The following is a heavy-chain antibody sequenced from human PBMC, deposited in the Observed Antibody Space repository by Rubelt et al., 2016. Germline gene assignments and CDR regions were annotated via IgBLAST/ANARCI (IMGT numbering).Heavy chain of an antibody. CDR1: GGSISSSSYY. V-gene: IGHV4-39*01. J-gene: IGHJ5*02. CDR2: IDYIGST. CDR3: ARHSHNCSSTSCGLNWFDP. Sequence: QLQLQESGPGLVKPSETLSLTCTVSGGSISSSSYYWGWIRQPPGKGLEWLGSIDYIGSTYYNPSLKSRVHISVGTSKNQFSLKRSSVTAADTAVYYCARHSHNCSSTSCGLNWFDPWGQGTLVTVSS. D-gene: IGHD2-2*01.